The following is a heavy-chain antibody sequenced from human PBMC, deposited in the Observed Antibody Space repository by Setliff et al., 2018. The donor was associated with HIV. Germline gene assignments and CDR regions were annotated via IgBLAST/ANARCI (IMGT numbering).Heavy chain of an antibody. V-gene: IGHV1-18*01. D-gene: IGHD4-4*01. Sequence: ASVKVSCKASGYTFTSYVITWVRQAPGLGLDWMGWISAYNGNTNYAQKFQGRVTMTTDTSTSTAYMELRSLRSEETAVYYCARDRSNYVGLDAFDIWGQGTMVTVSS. CDR1: GYTFTSYV. CDR2: ISAYNGNT. CDR3: ARDRSNYVGLDAFDI. J-gene: IGHJ3*02.